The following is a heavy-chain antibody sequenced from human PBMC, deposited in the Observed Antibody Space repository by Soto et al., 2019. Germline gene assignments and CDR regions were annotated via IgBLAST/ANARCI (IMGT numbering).Heavy chain of an antibody. CDR1: GFTFSSYA. CDR3: ARPSSQYCSGGSCLIYYIDY. Sequence: QVQLVESGGGVVQPGRSLRLSCAASGFTFSSYAMHWVRQAPGKGLVWVAVISYDGSNKYYADSVKGRFTISRDNSKNTLYLQMNSLRAEDTAVYYCARPSSQYCSGGSCLIYYIDYLGQGTLVTVSS. D-gene: IGHD2-15*01. V-gene: IGHV3-30-3*01. CDR2: ISYDGSNK. J-gene: IGHJ4*02.